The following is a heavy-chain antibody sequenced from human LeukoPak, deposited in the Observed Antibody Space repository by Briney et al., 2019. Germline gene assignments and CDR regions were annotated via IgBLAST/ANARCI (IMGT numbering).Heavy chain of an antibody. CDR3: AREPPSIWCSDTSCYPTFDY. V-gene: IGHV1-18*01. CDR2: ITAYSGNT. CDR1: GYSFTSHG. J-gene: IGHJ4*02. D-gene: IGHD2-2*01. Sequence: ASVKVSCKASGYSFTSHGISGVRQAPGQGLEWMRWITAYSGNTHYAQNLQGRVTMTTDTSTSTAYFELRSLRSDDTAMYYCAREPPSIWCSDTSCYPTFDYWGQGTLVTVSS.